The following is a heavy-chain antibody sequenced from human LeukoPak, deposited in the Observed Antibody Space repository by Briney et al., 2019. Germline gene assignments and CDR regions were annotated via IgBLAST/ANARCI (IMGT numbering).Heavy chain of an antibody. J-gene: IGHJ6*02. V-gene: IGHV1-2*02. CDR3: ARDPVGYCSSTSCWGVYYYYYYGMDV. Sequence: RASVKDSCKASGYTFTGYYMHWVRQAPGQGLEWMGWINPNSGGTNYAQKFQGRVTMTRDTSISTAYMELSRLRSDDTAVYYCARDPVGYCSSTSCWGVYYYYYYGMDVWGQGTTVTVSS. D-gene: IGHD2-2*01. CDR2: INPNSGGT. CDR1: GYTFTGYY.